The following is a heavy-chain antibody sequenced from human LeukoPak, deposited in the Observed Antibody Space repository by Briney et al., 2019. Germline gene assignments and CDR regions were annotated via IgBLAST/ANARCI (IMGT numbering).Heavy chain of an antibody. Sequence: GGCLRLSCAASGFTFSTYGMHWVRQAPGKGLEWVAFIGHDATKISYADSVQGRFTISRDNSKNTLYLEMNSLSGEDTALYYCAKDHVTWGNRYFDHWGQGTLGTVST. CDR1: GFTFSTYG. D-gene: IGHD3-16*01. J-gene: IGHJ4*02. CDR3: AKDHVTWGNRYFDH. CDR2: IGHDATKI. V-gene: IGHV3-30*02.